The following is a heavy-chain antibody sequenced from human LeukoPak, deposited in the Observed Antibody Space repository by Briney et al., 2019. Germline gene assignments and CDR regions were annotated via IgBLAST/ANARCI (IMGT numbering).Heavy chain of an antibody. Sequence: GESLKISCKGSGYSFTSYWIGWVRQMPGKGLEWMGIIYPGDSDTRYSPSFQGQVTVSADKSISTAYLQWSSLKASDTAMYCCARHAVGSYSSSQYGMDVWGQGTTVTVSS. CDR2: IYPGDSDT. CDR1: GYSFTSYW. V-gene: IGHV5-51*01. CDR3: ARHAVGSYSSSQYGMDV. D-gene: IGHD6-13*01. J-gene: IGHJ6*02.